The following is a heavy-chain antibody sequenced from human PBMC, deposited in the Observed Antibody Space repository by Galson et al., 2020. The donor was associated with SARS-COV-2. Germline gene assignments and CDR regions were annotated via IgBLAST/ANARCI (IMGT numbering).Heavy chain of an antibody. Sequence: NSGGSLRLSCAASGFTFSDYYMSWIRQAPGKGLEWVSYISSSGSTIYYADSVKGRFTISRDNAKNSLYLQMNSLRAEDTAVYYCARDFGAPDYGSGSYLPYYYYYYGMDVWGQGTTVAVSS. D-gene: IGHD3-10*01. J-gene: IGHJ6*02. CDR1: GFTFSDYY. CDR3: ARDFGAPDYGSGSYLPYYYYYYGMDV. V-gene: IGHV3-11*01. CDR2: ISSSGSTI.